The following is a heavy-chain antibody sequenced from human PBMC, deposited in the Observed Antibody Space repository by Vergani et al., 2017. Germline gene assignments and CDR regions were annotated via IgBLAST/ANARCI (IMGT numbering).Heavy chain of an antibody. CDR1: GYTFTGYY. CDR2: INPNSGGT. J-gene: IGHJ4*02. D-gene: IGHD4-23*01. V-gene: IGHV1-2*02. CDR3: ALRGFYGGNSISFFDY. Sequence: QVQLVQSGAEVKKPGASVKVSCKASGYTFTGYYMHWVRQAPGQGLEWMGWINPNSGGTNYAQKFQGRVTMTRDTSISTAYMELSRLRSDDTAVYYCALRGFYGGNSISFFDYWGQGTLVTVSS.